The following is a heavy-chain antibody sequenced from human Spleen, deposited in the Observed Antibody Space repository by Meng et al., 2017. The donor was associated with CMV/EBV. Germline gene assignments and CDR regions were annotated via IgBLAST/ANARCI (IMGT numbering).Heavy chain of an antibody. CDR3: ARVAYNGYNGPFDY. Sequence: ASVKVSCKASGYTFTRYYIHWVRQAPGHGPEGMGMINPSGGSTAYAQKFQGRVTMTRDTSTSTVYMELSSLRSEDTAVYYCARVAYNGYNGPFDYWGRGTLVTVSS. J-gene: IGHJ4*02. V-gene: IGHV1-46*01. CDR2: INPSGGST. CDR1: GYTFTRYY. D-gene: IGHD5-24*01.